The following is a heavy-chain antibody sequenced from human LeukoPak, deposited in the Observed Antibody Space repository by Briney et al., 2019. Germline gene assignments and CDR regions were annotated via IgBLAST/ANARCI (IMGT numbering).Heavy chain of an antibody. J-gene: IGHJ4*02. D-gene: IGHD3-3*01. CDR1: GFTFSSYA. CDR3: AKDPVTYYHFWSGSLDY. CDR2: ISGSGGST. V-gene: IGHV3-23*01. Sequence: GGSLRLSCAASGFTFSSYAMSWVRQAPGKGLEWGSDISGSGGSTYYADSVKGRFTISRDNSKNTLYLQMNSLRAEDTSVYYCAKDPVTYYHFWSGSLDYWGQGTLVTVSS.